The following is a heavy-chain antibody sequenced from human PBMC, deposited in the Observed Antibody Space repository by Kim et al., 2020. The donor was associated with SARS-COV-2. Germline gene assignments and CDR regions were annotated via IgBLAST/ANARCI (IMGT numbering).Heavy chain of an antibody. V-gene: IGHV5-10-1*01. D-gene: IGHD3-3*01. CDR2: IDPSYSYT. CDR1: GYSFTSYW. Sequence: GESLKISCKGSGYSFTSYWISWVRQMPGKGLEWMGRIDPSYSYTNYSPSFQGHVTISADKSISTAYLQWSSLKASDTAMYYCASTRLNYDFWSGPPPGFDYWGQGTLVTVSS. J-gene: IGHJ4*02. CDR3: ASTRLNYDFWSGPPPGFDY.